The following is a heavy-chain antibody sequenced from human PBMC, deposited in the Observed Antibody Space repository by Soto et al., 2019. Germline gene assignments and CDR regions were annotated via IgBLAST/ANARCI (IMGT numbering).Heavy chain of an antibody. J-gene: IGHJ4*02. CDR3: ARVKQGRGVYDSPFDY. CDR2: IRYDGSNK. CDR1: GFIFSSYG. V-gene: IGHV3-33*01. Sequence: QVQLVESGGGVVQPGGSLRLSCAPSGFIFSSYGMHWVRQAPGKGLEWVAVIRYDGSNKFYTDSVKGRFTISRDNSKNTLYLEMNSLRAEDTALYYCARVKQGRGVYDSPFDYWGQGTLVTVSS. D-gene: IGHD3-3*01.